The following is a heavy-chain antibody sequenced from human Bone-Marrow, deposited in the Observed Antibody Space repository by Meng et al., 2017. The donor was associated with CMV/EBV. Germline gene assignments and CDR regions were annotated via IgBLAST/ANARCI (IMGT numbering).Heavy chain of an antibody. Sequence: GGSLRLSCAASGFIFSNAWMSWVRQAPGKGLEWVGRIKSKSDGGTTDYAAPVEGRFTISRDDSKNTLYLQMNSLKIEDTAVYYCTTHYSDSSGYRSGMAVWGQGTTVNVSS. CDR1: GFIFSNAW. CDR2: IKSKSDGGTT. CDR3: TTHYSDSSGYRSGMAV. V-gene: IGHV3-15*01. J-gene: IGHJ6*02. D-gene: IGHD3-22*01.